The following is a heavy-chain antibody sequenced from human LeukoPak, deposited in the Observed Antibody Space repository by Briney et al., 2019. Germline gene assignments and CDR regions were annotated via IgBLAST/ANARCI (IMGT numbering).Heavy chain of an antibody. J-gene: IGHJ6*02. V-gene: IGHV1-18*01. CDR3: AREHDIKVRYYNGMEV. CDR2: ISAYNGDT. Sequence: ASVKVSFKASGYTFTKHGISWVRQAPGQGLEWMAWISAYNGDTYYAQKVQGRVTVTTDTSTSTAYMELRSLRYDDTAVYYCAREHDIKVRYYNGMEVWGQGTTVTVSS. CDR1: GYTFTKHG. D-gene: IGHD3-22*01.